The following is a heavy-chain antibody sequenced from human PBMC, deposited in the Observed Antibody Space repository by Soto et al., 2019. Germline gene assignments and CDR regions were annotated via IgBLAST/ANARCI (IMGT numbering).Heavy chain of an antibody. CDR3: AKDREVVVITYFDY. J-gene: IGHJ4*02. V-gene: IGHV3-23*01. CDR2: ISGSGGST. CDR1: GFTFSSYA. Sequence: LRLSCAASGFTFSSYAMSWVRQAPGKGLEWVSAISGSGGSTYYADSVKGRFTISRDNSKNTLYLQMNSLRAEDTAVYYCAKDREVVVITYFDYWGQGTLVTVSS. D-gene: IGHD3-22*01.